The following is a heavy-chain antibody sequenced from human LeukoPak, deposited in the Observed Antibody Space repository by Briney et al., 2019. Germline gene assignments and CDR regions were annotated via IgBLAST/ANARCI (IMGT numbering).Heavy chain of an antibody. V-gene: IGHV3-11*04. D-gene: IGHD3-22*01. CDR2: ISNSGSSI. J-gene: IGHJ3*02. CDR1: GFTFSDSY. Sequence: PGGSLRLSCAASGFTFSDSYMTWLRQAPGKGLEWVSYISNSGSSIYYADSVKGRFTTSRDNAKSSLYLQMNSLRAEDTAVYYCARAKFDSSRYYYRGFDIWGQGTMVTVSS. CDR3: ARAKFDSSRYYYRGFDI.